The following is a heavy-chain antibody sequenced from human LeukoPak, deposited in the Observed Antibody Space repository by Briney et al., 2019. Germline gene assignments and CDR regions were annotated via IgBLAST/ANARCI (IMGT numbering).Heavy chain of an antibody. CDR1: GFTFSSCA. V-gene: IGHV3-23*01. CDR3: ARAGATVNYGDY. CDR2: ISGSGGST. D-gene: IGHD4-11*01. J-gene: IGHJ4*02. Sequence: PGGSLRLSCAASGFTFSSCAMSWVRQAPGKGLEWVSAISGSGGSTYYADSVKGRFTISRDKSKNTLSLQMNSLRAEDTAVYYCARAGATVNYGDYWGQGTLVTVSS.